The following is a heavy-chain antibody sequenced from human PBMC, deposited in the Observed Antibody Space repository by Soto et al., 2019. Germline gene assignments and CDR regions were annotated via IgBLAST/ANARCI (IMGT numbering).Heavy chain of an antibody. D-gene: IGHD5-18*01. Sequence: ETLSLTCTVSNGSISRYYWSWIRQPPGKGLEWIGYIYYTGSTNYNPSLKSRVTISVDTSRNQFSLKLSSVTAADTALYYCAREAPDTAIVAGMDVWGQGTTVTVSS. CDR3: AREAPDTAIVAGMDV. V-gene: IGHV4-59*01. CDR2: IYYTGST. J-gene: IGHJ6*02. CDR1: NGSISRYY.